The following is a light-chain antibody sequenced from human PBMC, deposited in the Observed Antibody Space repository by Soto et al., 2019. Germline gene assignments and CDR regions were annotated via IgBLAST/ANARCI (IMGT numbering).Light chain of an antibody. CDR1: SRDVGGYNY. J-gene: IGLJ1*01. CDR3: GSFAGRNTFGV. CDR2: EVT. Sequence: QSALTQPPSASASPGQSVAISCTGTSRDVGGYNYVSWYQQHPGKAPKLIIYEVTKRPSGVPDRFSGSKSDNTASLTVSGLQPEDGADYYCGSFAGRNTFGVFGTGTKLTVL. V-gene: IGLV2-8*01.